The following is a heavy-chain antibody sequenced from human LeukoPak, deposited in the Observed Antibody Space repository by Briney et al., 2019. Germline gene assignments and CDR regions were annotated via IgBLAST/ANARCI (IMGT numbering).Heavy chain of an antibody. CDR2: IKQDGSEK. CDR1: GFTFSSYW. CDR3: ARDRYCSGGSCYRRWFDP. D-gene: IGHD2-15*01. V-gene: IGHV3-7*05. Sequence: GGSLRLSCAASGFTFSSYWMSWVRQAPGKGLEWVANIKQDGSEKYYVDSVKGRFTISRDNAKNSLYLQMNSLRAEDMAVYYCARDRYCSGGSCYRRWFDPWGQGTLVTVSS. J-gene: IGHJ5*02.